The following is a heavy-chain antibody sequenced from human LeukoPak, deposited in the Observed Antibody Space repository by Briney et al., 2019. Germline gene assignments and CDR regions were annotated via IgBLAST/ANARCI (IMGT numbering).Heavy chain of an antibody. CDR1: GFTFSSYW. CDR3: AKIDLRWLQADIDY. J-gene: IGHJ4*02. D-gene: IGHD5-24*01. V-gene: IGHV3-7*03. CDR2: IKQDGSEK. Sequence: GGSLRLSCAASGFTFSSYWMSWVRQAPGKGLEWVANIKQDGSEKYYVDSVKGRFTISRDNSKNTLYLQMNSLRAEDTAVYYCAKIDLRWLQADIDYWGQGTLVTVSS.